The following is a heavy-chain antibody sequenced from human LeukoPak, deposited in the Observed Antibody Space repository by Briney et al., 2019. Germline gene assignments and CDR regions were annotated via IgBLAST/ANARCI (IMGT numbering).Heavy chain of an antibody. J-gene: IGHJ4*02. V-gene: IGHV3-43*01. D-gene: IGHD3-16*01. CDR1: GFTFNDYT. CDR2: ISWDGSGT. Sequence: GGSLRLSCAASGFTFNDYTMHWVRQPPGKGLEWVSLISWDGSGTYYADSVKGRFTISRDNAKNTLYLQMNSLRAEDTAVYYCARGGGGLGYWGQGTLVTVSS. CDR3: ARGGGGLGY.